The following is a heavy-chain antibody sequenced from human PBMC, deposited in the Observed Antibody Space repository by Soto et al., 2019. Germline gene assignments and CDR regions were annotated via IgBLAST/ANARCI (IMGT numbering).Heavy chain of an antibody. CDR1: GGSISSYY. CDR3: ARDLWGYCGTDCYPLDV. V-gene: IGHV4-59*01. D-gene: IGHD2-21*02. CDR2: MYNTGST. J-gene: IGHJ6*02. Sequence: QVQLLESGPGLVKSSETLSLTCTVSGGSISSYYWSWIRQPPGKGLEWIGYMYNTGSTVYNPSLNSRVTISVDTSKNQFSLKLNAVTAADTTVYYCARDLWGYCGTDCYPLDVWGQGTTVTVSS.